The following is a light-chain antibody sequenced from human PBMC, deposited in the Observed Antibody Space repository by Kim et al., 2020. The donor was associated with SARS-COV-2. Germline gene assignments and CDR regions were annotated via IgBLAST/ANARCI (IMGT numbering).Light chain of an antibody. CDR3: QQYNSYRT. V-gene: IGKV1-5*03. J-gene: IGKJ1*01. CDR1: QSISSW. Sequence: SASVGDRVTITCRASQSISSWLAWYQQKPGKAPKLLIYKASSLESGVPSRFSGSGSGTEFTLTISSLQPDDFATYYCQQYNSYRTFGQGTTVDIK. CDR2: KAS.